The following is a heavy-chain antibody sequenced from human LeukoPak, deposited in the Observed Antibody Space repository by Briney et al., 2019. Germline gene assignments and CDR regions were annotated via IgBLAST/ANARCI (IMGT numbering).Heavy chain of an antibody. CDR3: AKEGRITIFAKYYFDY. Sequence: GGSLRLSCAASGFTFSSYAMSWVRQAPGKGLEWVSAISGSGGSTYHADSVKGRFTISRDNSKNTLYLQMNSLRAEDTAVYYCAKEGRITIFAKYYFDYWGQGTLVTVSS. J-gene: IGHJ4*02. CDR2: ISGSGGST. D-gene: IGHD3-9*01. V-gene: IGHV3-23*01. CDR1: GFTFSSYA.